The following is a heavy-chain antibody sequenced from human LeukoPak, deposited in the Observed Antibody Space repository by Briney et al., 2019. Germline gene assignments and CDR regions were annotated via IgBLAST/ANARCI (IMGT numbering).Heavy chain of an antibody. V-gene: IGHV3-30*04. Sequence: QSGGSLRLSCAASGFTFSSYAMHWVRQAPGKGLEWVAVISYDGSNKYYADSVKGRFTISRDNSKNTLYLQMNSLRAEDTAVYYCARTMVRGVILASFDYWGQGTLVTVSS. CDR3: ARTMVRGVILASFDY. J-gene: IGHJ4*02. D-gene: IGHD3-10*01. CDR1: GFTFSSYA. CDR2: ISYDGSNK.